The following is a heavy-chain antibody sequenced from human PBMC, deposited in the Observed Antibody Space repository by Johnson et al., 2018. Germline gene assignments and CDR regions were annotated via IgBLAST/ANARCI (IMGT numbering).Heavy chain of an antibody. D-gene: IGHD3-3*01. CDR3: ARGGDFWSGYFSYDYYYMDV. V-gene: IGHV3-48*01. CDR1: GFTFSRYS. Sequence: VQLVESGGGLVQPGGSLRLSCAASGFTFSRYSINCVRQAPGKGLEWVSYISSSSSTIYYADYVKGRFTISRDNAKNSLYLHMKSLRAEDTAVYYCARGGDFWSGYFSYDYYYMDVWGKGTTVTVSS. CDR2: ISSSSSTI. J-gene: IGHJ6*03.